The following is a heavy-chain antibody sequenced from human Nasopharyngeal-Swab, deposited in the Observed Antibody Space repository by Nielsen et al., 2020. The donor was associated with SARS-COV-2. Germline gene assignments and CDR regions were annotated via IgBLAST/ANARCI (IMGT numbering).Heavy chain of an antibody. CDR1: GGSISGTSYY. Sequence: SETLSLTCTVSGGSISGTSYYWGWIRQPPGKGLEWIGSIYYSGSTYYNPSLKSRVTISADTSKNQFSLKLSSVTAADTAVYYCARHLSWWLVTSYYFDYWGQGTLVTVSS. CDR3: ARHLSWWLVTSYYFDY. J-gene: IGHJ4*02. V-gene: IGHV4-39*01. D-gene: IGHD6-19*01. CDR2: IYYSGST.